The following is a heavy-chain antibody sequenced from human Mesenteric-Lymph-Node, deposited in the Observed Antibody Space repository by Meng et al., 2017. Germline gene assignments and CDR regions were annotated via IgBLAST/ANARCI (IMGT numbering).Heavy chain of an antibody. J-gene: IGHJ4*02. V-gene: IGHV4-31*03. CDR3: AREAGRDGYATPKFDY. D-gene: IGHD5-24*01. CDR1: GGSIGSGGYY. Sequence: QVQLKRSGPGLVKPSQTLSLTCTVAGGSIGSGGYYWSWIRQHPGKGLEWIGYIYYTGSTFYNPSLKSRVTISVYTSKNQFSLKLISATAADTAVYYCAREAGRDGYATPKFDYWGQGTLVTVSS. CDR2: IYYTGST.